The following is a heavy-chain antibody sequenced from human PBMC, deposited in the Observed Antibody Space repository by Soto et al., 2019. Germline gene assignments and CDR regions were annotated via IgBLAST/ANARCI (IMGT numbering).Heavy chain of an antibody. CDR1: GFTFSNYG. D-gene: IGHD5-12*01. CDR3: AAGPSWLSSI. J-gene: IGHJ3*02. Sequence: PGGSLRLSCAASGFTFSNYGMHWVRQAPGKGLEWVAVISNDGSNKYYADSVKGRFTISRDNSKNTLYLQMNSLRAEDTAVYYCAAGPSWLSSIWGQGTMVTVSS. CDR2: ISNDGSNK. V-gene: IGHV3-30*03.